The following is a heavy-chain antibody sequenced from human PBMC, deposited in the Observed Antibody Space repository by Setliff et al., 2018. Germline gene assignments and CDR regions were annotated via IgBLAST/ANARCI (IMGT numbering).Heavy chain of an antibody. V-gene: IGHV3-48*01. CDR1: GFTFSTYS. J-gene: IGHJ6*03. Sequence: PGGSLRLSCAASGFTFSTYSINWVRQAPGKGLEWIAYISSRSNTIYYADSVKGRFTISRDNAKNSLYLQLNSLRAEDTAVYYCATNPRKGRSGGYYYDDPYYFYMDVWGKGTTVTVS. CDR2: ISSRSNTI. D-gene: IGHD3-22*01. CDR3: ATNPRKGRSGGYYYDDPYYFYMDV.